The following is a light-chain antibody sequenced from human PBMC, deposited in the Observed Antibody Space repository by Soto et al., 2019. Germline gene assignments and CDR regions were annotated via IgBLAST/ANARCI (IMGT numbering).Light chain of an antibody. V-gene: IGLV2-14*01. Sequence: QSALTQPASVSGSPGQSITISCTGTSSDVGGYNYVSWYQQHPGKAPKLMIYDVSYRPSGVSNRFSGSKSGNTASLTISGLQTEDEADYYCISYTVTTAVVFGGGTQLTVL. CDR2: DVS. CDR3: ISYTVTTAVV. J-gene: IGLJ2*01. CDR1: SSDVGGYNY.